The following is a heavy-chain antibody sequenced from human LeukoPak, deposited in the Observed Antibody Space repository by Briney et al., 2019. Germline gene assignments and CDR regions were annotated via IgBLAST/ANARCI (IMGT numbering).Heavy chain of an antibody. D-gene: IGHD4-17*01. V-gene: IGHV4-59*08. Sequence: PSETLSPTCTVSGGSISSYYWSWIRQPPGKGLEWIGYIYYSGSTNYNPSLKSRVTISVDTSKNQFSLKLSSVTAADTAVYYCASHDYGDPPDDYWGQGTLVTVSS. J-gene: IGHJ4*02. CDR2: IYYSGST. CDR1: GGSISSYY. CDR3: ASHDYGDPPDDY.